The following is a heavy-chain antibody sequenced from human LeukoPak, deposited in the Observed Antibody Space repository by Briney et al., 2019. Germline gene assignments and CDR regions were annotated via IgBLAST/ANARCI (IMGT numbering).Heavy chain of an antibody. D-gene: IGHD2-2*01. V-gene: IGHV1-24*01. CDR1: GYTLTELS. CDR3: ATSTVVVPAAIMAYYYYGRDV. Sequence: ASVKVSCKVSGYTLTELSMHWVRQAPGKGLEWMGGFDPEGGETIYAQKFQGRVTMTEDTSTDTAYMELSSLRSEDTAVYYCATSTVVVPAAIMAYYYYGRDVWGQGTTVTVSS. J-gene: IGHJ6*02. CDR2: FDPEGGET.